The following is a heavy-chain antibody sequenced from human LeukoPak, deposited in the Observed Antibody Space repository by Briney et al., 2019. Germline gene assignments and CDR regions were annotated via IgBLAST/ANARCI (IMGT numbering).Heavy chain of an antibody. CDR1: GGSISSSSYY. J-gene: IGHJ4*02. CDR3: ARNSPSSAAGTFDY. V-gene: IGHV4-39*07. CDR2: IYYSGST. D-gene: IGHD6-13*01. Sequence: KPSETLSLTCTVSGGSISSSSYYWGWIRQPPGKGLEWIGSIYYSGSTYYNPSLKSRVTISVDTSKNQFSLKLSSVTAADTAVYYCARNSPSSAAGTFDYWGQGTLVTVSS.